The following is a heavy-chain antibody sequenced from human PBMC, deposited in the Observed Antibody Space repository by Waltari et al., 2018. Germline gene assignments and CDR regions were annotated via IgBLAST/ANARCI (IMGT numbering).Heavy chain of an antibody. J-gene: IGHJ4*02. CDR3: AKDIGYSSSFQPSD. D-gene: IGHD6-13*01. CDR1: GFTFDDYA. V-gene: IGHV3-9*01. CDR2: LSWNRGRL. Sequence: EVQLVESGGGLVQPGRSLRLSCAASGFTFDDYAMHGVRQAPGKGLEWVSGLSWNRGRLGYAGAVKGRFTISRDNAKNSLYLQMNSLRAEDTALYYCAKDIGYSSSFQPSDWGQGTLVTVSS.